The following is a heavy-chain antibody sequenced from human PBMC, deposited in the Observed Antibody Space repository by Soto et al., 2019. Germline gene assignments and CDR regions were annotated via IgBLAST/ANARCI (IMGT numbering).Heavy chain of an antibody. CDR2: ISTYNGYT. CDR3: VSGPDFDY. CDR1: GYTFTSYG. J-gene: IGHJ4*02. Sequence: QVQLLQSGAAMKKPGASVKVSCEASGYTFTSYGITWVRQAPGQGLEWMGWISTYNGYTDYTQKLQGRVTITRDTSTGTAYMELRSLRSDDTAVYYCVSGPDFDYWGQGTLVTVSS. V-gene: IGHV1-18*01.